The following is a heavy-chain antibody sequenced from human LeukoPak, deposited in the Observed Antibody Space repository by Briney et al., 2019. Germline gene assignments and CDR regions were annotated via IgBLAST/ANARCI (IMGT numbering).Heavy chain of an antibody. D-gene: IGHD6-19*01. CDR3: AKDSSGWYRDYFDY. CDR2: ISGSGGST. CDR1: GYTFSSYA. V-gene: IGHV3-23*01. Sequence: GGSLRLSCAASGYTFSSYAMSWVRQAPGKGLEWVSAISGSGGSTYYADSLKGRFTISRDNSKNMLYLQMNSLRAEDTAVYYCAKDSSGWYRDYFDYWGQGTLVTVSS. J-gene: IGHJ4*02.